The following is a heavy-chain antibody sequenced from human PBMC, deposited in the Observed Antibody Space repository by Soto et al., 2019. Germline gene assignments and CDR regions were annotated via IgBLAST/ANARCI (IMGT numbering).Heavy chain of an antibody. CDR3: ARAVFRYYFDSSGPTDGMDV. V-gene: IGHV3-30-3*01. Sequence: GGSLRLSCAASGFIFSSYAMHWVRQAPGKGLEWVAVISYEGSNKHHADSVEGRFTISRDNSKNTLYLQMDSLRPEDTALYYCARAVFRYYFDSSGPTDGMDVWGQGTTVTVSS. CDR2: ISYEGSNK. D-gene: IGHD3-22*01. J-gene: IGHJ6*02. CDR1: GFIFSSYA.